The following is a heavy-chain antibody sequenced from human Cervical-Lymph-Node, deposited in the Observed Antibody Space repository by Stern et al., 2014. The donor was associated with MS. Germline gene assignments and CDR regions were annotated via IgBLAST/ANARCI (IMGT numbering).Heavy chain of an antibody. J-gene: IGHJ4*02. CDR2: IYPDPSDT. D-gene: IGHD5-12*01. CDR1: GYSFTSYW. CDR3: ARQYNSGYFGGY. Sequence: EVQLVQSGAEVKKPGESLKISCKASGYSFTSYWIGWVRQMHGKGLEGVGIIYPDPSDTTYSPSFQGQVTISADKSISTAYLHWSSLKASDSAMYYCARQYNSGYFGGYWGQGTLVTVSS. V-gene: IGHV5-51*01.